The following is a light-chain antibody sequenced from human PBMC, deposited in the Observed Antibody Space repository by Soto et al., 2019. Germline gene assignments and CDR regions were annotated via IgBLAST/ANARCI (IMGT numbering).Light chain of an antibody. CDR2: DAS. V-gene: IGKV3-15*01. J-gene: IGKJ1*01. CDR3: QQYNNWPHMA. CDR1: QSVSSN. Sequence: EIVMTQSPATLSVSPWERATLSCMASQSVSSNLAWYQQKPGQAPRLLIYDASTRATGIPARFSGSGSGTEFTLTISSLQSEDFAVYYCQQYNNWPHMAFGQGTKVEIK.